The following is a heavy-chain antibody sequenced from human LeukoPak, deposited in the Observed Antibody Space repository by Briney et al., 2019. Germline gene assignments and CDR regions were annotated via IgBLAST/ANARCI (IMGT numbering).Heavy chain of an antibody. CDR3: ASYTAGGGGLDY. J-gene: IGHJ4*02. V-gene: IGHV4-34*01. CDR1: GGSFSGYY. D-gene: IGHD5-18*01. Sequence: TSETLSLTCAVYGGSFSGYYWSRIRQPPGKGLEWIGEINHSGSTNYNPSLKSRVTISVDTSKNQFSLKLSSVTAADTAVYYCASYTAGGGGLDYWGQGTLVTVSS. CDR2: INHSGST.